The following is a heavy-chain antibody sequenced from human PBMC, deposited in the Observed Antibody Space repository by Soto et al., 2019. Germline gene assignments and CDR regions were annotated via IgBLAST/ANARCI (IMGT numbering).Heavy chain of an antibody. CDR2: IYWNDDK. CDR3: AHSGPLSSWYLSDYYYGMDV. J-gene: IGHJ6*02. CDR1: GFSLSTSGVG. Sequence: QITLKESGPTLVKPTQTLTLTCTFSGFSLSTSGVGVGWIRQPPGKALEWLALIYWNDDKRYSPSLKSRLTITKDTSKNQVVLTMTNMDPVDTATYYCAHSGPLSSWYLSDYYYGMDVWGQGTTVTVSS. D-gene: IGHD6-13*01. V-gene: IGHV2-5*01.